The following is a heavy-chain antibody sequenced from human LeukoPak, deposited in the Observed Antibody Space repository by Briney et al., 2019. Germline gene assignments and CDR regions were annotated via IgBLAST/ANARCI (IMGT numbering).Heavy chain of an antibody. Sequence: GGSLRLSCAASGFTFSSYSMNWVRQAPGKGLEWVSSISSSSSYIYYADSGKGRFTISRDNAKNSLYLQMNSLRAEDTAVYYCAREEDSSWSNSRYIDYWGQGTLVTVSS. CDR2: ISSSSSYI. CDR3: AREEDSSWSNSRYIDY. CDR1: GFTFSSYS. J-gene: IGHJ4*02. D-gene: IGHD6-13*01. V-gene: IGHV3-21*01.